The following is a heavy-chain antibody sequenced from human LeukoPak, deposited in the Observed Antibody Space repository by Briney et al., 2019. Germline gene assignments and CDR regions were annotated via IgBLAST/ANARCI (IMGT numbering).Heavy chain of an antibody. V-gene: IGHV3-48*01. Sequence: TGGSLRLSCAASGFSFSSYSMNWARQSPGKGLEWDSYISSSSSTISYADSVKGRFTISRDNSKNTLYLQMNSLRAEDTAVYYCARRAGAYSHPYDYWGQGTLVTVSS. CDR1: GFSFSSYS. CDR2: ISSSSSTI. J-gene: IGHJ4*02. CDR3: ARRAGAYSHPYDY. D-gene: IGHD4/OR15-4a*01.